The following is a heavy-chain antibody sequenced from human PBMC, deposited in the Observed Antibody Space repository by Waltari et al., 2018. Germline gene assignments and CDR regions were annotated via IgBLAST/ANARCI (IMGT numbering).Heavy chain of an antibody. J-gene: IGHJ4*02. Sequence: EVQLVESGGGLIQPGGSLRLSCEASGFTVSSNYMSWVRQAPGKGLEWVSISYSEGRTVYADSVEGRFTISRDNLKNTVDLQMSSLRADDTAVYYCARNKGWYGDGYFDYWGQGTLVSVSS. D-gene: IGHD6-19*01. CDR1: GFTVSSNY. CDR2: SYSEGRT. CDR3: ARNKGWYGDGYFDY. V-gene: IGHV3-53*01.